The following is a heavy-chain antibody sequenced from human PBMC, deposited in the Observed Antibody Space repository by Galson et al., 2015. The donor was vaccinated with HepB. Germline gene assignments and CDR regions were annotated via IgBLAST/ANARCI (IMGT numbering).Heavy chain of an antibody. CDR1: GYTFMNYY. J-gene: IGHJ4*02. D-gene: IGHD4-23*01. Sequence: SVKVSCKASGYTFMNYYMHWVRQAPGQGLEWMGIIIPSGGSTTYAQKLQGRLTITRDTSTSTVYMELTSLRSDDTAVYYCARYGGSALDYWGQGALVTVSS. CDR3: ARYGGSALDY. V-gene: IGHV1-46*03. CDR2: IIPSGGST.